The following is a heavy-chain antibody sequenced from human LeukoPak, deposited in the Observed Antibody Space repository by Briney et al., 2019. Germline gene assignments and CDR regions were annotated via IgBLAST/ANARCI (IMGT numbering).Heavy chain of an antibody. CDR2: ISASGGDT. CDR1: GFTFSKYA. D-gene: IGHD1-26*01. J-gene: IGHJ3*02. Sequence: GGSLRLSCAASGFTFSKYAITWVRQAPGKGLEWVSAISASGGDTHYADSVTGRFTTSRDNSKNMLYLQMNSLRADDTAVYYCAKVRQSGDNAFDIWGQGTLVIVSS. V-gene: IGHV3-23*01. CDR3: AKVRQSGDNAFDI.